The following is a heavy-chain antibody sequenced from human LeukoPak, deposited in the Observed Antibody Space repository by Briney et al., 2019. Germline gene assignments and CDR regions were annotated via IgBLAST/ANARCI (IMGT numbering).Heavy chain of an antibody. V-gene: IGHV1-69*13. J-gene: IGHJ4*02. Sequence: SVKVSCKASGYTFTGYYMHWVRQAPGQGLEWMGGIIPILDTSTYAQRFQGRVTITADESTSTVYMEMSSLRSEDTAIYYCARVRDIAVASYYFDYWGQGTLVTVSS. D-gene: IGHD6-19*01. CDR3: ARVRDIAVASYYFDY. CDR2: IIPILDTS. CDR1: GYTFTGYY.